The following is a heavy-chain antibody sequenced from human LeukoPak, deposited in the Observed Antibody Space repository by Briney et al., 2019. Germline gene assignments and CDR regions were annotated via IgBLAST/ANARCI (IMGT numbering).Heavy chain of an antibody. V-gene: IGHV1-69*05. CDR2: IIPIFGTA. Sequence: ASVKVSCKASGGTFSSYAISWVRQAPGQGLEWMGGIIPIFGTANYAQKFQGRVTITTDESTSTAYMELSSLRSEDTAVYYCARDGASSGVAAAPYYFDYWGQGTLVTVSS. J-gene: IGHJ4*02. D-gene: IGHD2-2*01. CDR3: ARDGASSGVAAAPYYFDY. CDR1: GGTFSSYA.